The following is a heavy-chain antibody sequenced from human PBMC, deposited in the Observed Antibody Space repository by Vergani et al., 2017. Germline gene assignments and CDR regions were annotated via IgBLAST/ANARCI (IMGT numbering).Heavy chain of an antibody. J-gene: IGHJ4*02. Sequence: QLQLQESGPGLVKPSETLSLTCTVSGGSISSSSYYWSWIRQHPGKGLEWIGYIYYSGSTYYNPSLKSLVTLSVDTSKNQFSLKLSSVAAADTAVYYCARYVWGSYRLFDYWGQGTLVTVSS. CDR3: ARYVWGSYRLFDY. V-gene: IGHV4-31*01. D-gene: IGHD3-16*02. CDR2: IYYSGST. CDR1: GGSISSSSYY.